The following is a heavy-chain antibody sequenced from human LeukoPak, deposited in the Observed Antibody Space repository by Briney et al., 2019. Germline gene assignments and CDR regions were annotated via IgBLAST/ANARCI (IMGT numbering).Heavy chain of an antibody. CDR2: ISSSGSST. V-gene: IGHV3-23*01. J-gene: IGHJ5*02. CDR3: AREGLVGAALGP. D-gene: IGHD1-26*01. CDR1: GFTFSSYA. Sequence: PGGSLRLSCTFSGFTFSSYAMTWVRQAPVKGLEWVSAISSSGSSTYYADSVKGRFTISRDNSKNTLYLQMNSLRAEDTAVYYCAREGLVGAALGPWGQGTLVTVSS.